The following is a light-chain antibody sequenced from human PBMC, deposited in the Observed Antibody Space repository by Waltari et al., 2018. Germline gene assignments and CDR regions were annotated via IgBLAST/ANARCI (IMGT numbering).Light chain of an antibody. CDR1: SSDVGSYNR. CDR2: EVN. J-gene: IGLJ3*02. Sequence: QSALTQPASVSGSPGQSITISCTGTSSDVGSYNRVSWYQQNPGDVPKLMIYEVNKRPSGVADRFSGSKSGNTATLTISGLQAEDEADYYCSSHTSDLSWLFGGGTKVTVL. CDR3: SSHTSDLSWL. V-gene: IGLV2-23*02.